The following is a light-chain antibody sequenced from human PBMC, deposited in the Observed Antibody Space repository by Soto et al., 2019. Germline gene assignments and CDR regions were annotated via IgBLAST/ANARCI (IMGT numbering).Light chain of an antibody. CDR2: AAS. CDR3: LQDYNYPWT. CDR1: QGLRND. Sequence: AIPMTQPPSSLSASVGDRVTITCRASQGLRNDLGWYQQKPGKAPKLLIYAASSLQSGVPSRFSGSGSGTDFTLTIRSLQPEDFATYYCLQDYNYPWTFGQGTKVQIK. V-gene: IGKV1-6*01. J-gene: IGKJ1*01.